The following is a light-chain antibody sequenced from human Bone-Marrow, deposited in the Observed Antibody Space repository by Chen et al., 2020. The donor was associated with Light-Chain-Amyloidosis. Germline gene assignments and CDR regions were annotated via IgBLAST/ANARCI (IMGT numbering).Light chain of an antibody. J-gene: IGKJ3*01. V-gene: IGKV6-21*02. CDR1: QSIGTT. Sequence: EILLTQSPDFQSVTLKEKVTITCRASQSIGTTLHWYQQKPDQSPKLLIRFASQSISGVPSRFSGSGSGTYFTLTINSLEAEDAATYFCHQTTSFPLTFGPGTKVGIK. CDR3: HQTTSFPLT. CDR2: FAS.